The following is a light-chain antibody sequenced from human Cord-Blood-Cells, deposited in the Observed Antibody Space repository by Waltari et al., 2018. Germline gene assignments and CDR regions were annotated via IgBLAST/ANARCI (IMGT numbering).Light chain of an antibody. CDR1: SSDVGGYNY. J-gene: IGLJ2*01. CDR2: EVS. V-gene: IGLV2-14*01. CDR3: SSYTSSSTRVV. Sequence: QSALTQPASVSGSPGQSITISCTGTSSDVGGYNYVSWYQQHPGKAPKLMIYEVSNRPSGVSNRFSGPKAGNTASLTISGLQAEDEADYYCSSYTSSSTRVVFGGGTKLTVL.